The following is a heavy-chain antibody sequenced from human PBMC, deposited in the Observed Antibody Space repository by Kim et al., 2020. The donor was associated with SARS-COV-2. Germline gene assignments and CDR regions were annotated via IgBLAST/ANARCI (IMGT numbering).Heavy chain of an antibody. J-gene: IGHJ4*02. CDR2: ITSKANNYAT. V-gene: IGHV3-73*01. Sequence: GGSLRLSCAASGFTFSGTPMHWVRQAPGKGLEWVGRITSKANNYATGYAASVKGRFTISRDDSKNTAYLQMNSLKTEDTAVYYCIRGGADTFDYWGQGTLVTVSS. CDR1: GFTFSGTP. D-gene: IGHD1-26*01. CDR3: IRGGADTFDY.